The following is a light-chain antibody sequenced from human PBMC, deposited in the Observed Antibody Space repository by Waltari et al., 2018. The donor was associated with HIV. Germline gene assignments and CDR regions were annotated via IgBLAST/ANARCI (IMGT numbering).Light chain of an antibody. CDR1: QSVSTN. Sequence: EIVMTQSPATLSVSLGERATLSCRASQSVSTNLAWYQQKPGQAPRRLIYSASNRATDIPARFSGSGSGTDFTLTISSLQSEDFAVYYCQQYNNWPPWTFGQGTKVEIK. J-gene: IGKJ1*01. CDR2: SAS. CDR3: QQYNNWPPWT. V-gene: IGKV3-15*01.